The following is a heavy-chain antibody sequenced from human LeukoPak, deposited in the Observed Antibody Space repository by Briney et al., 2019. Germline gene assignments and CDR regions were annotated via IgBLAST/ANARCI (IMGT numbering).Heavy chain of an antibody. J-gene: IGHJ3*02. D-gene: IGHD1-1*01. V-gene: IGHV4-59*01. CDR2: IYYSGST. CDR1: GGSISSYY. CDR3: ARGYYAFDI. Sequence: SETLSLTCTVSGGSISSYYWSWIRQPPGKGLEWIGYIYYSGSTNCNPSLKSRVTISVDTSKNQFSLKLSSVTAADTAVYYCARGYYAFDIWGQGTMVTVSS.